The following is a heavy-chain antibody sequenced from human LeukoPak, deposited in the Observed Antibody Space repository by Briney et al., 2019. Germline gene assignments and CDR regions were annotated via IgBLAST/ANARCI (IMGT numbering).Heavy chain of an antibody. CDR1: GYSISSGYY. CDR2: IYHSGSV. Sequence: SETLSLTCTVSGYSISSGYYWGWIRQPPGKGLEWIGSIYHSGSVNYNPSLKSRVTISVDTSKNQFSLKLSSVTAADTAVYYCARPVLEAGTFDYWGQGTLVTVSS. V-gene: IGHV4-38-2*02. CDR3: ARPVLEAGTFDY. J-gene: IGHJ4*02. D-gene: IGHD6-13*01.